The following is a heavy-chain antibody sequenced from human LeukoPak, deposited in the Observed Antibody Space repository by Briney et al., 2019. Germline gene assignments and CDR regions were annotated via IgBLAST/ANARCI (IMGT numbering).Heavy chain of an antibody. D-gene: IGHD1-26*01. CDR1: GGSISSYY. V-gene: IGHV4-59*01. CDR3: ARETRELPDY. CDR2: IYCSGST. J-gene: IGHJ4*02. Sequence: PSETLSLTCTVSGGSISSYYWSWIRQPPGKGLEWIGYIYCSGSTNYNPSLKSRVTISVDTSKNQFSLKLSSVTAADTAVYYCARETRELPDYWGQGTLVTVSS.